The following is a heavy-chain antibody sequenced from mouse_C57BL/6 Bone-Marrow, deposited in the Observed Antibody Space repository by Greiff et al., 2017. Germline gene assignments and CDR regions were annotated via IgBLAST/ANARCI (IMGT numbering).Heavy chain of an antibody. J-gene: IGHJ1*03. CDR3: ARLRLYDGYFYWYFDV. CDR2: IYPRDGST. D-gene: IGHD2-3*01. CDR1: GYTFTSYD. V-gene: IGHV1-85*01. Sequence: QVQLKESGPELVKPGASVKLSCKASGYTFTSYDINWVKQRPGQGLEWIGWIYPRDGSTKYNEKFKGKATLTVDTSSSTAYMELHSLTSEDSAVYFCARLRLYDGYFYWYFDVWGTGTTVTVSS.